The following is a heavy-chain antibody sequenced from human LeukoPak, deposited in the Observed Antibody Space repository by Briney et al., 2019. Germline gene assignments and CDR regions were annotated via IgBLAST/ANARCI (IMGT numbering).Heavy chain of an antibody. Sequence: SETLSLTCAVSGGSISSYYWSWIRQPPGKGLEWIGYIYYSGSTNYNPSLKSRVTISVDTSKNQFSLKLSSVTAADTAVYYCARGYCSGGSCYSYYLDYWGQGTLVTVSS. D-gene: IGHD2-15*01. CDR1: GGSISSYY. CDR2: IYYSGST. V-gene: IGHV4-59*01. CDR3: ARGYCSGGSCYSYYLDY. J-gene: IGHJ4*02.